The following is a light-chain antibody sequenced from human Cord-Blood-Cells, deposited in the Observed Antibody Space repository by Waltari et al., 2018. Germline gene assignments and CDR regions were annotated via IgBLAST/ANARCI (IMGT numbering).Light chain of an antibody. CDR1: QSVLYRSNNKIY. Sequence: DIVMSQSPDSLAVSLGERATINCRSSQSVLYRSNNKIYLAWYQQQPGPPPKLLIYWASTRESGVPDRFSGSGSGTDFTLTISSLQAEDVAVYYCQQYYSTPWTFGQGTKVEIK. J-gene: IGKJ1*01. CDR2: WAS. CDR3: QQYYSTPWT. V-gene: IGKV4-1*01.